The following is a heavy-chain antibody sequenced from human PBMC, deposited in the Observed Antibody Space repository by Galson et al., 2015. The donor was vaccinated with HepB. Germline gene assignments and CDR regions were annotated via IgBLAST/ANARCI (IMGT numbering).Heavy chain of an antibody. D-gene: IGHD6-13*01. CDR3: AIIAAAGPGEGVNFDY. V-gene: IGHV3-21*01. J-gene: IGHJ4*02. Sequence: SLRLSCAASGFTFSSYSMNWVRQAPGKGLEWVSSISSSSSYIYYADSVKGRFTISRDNAKNSLYLQMNSLRAEDTAVYYCAIIAAAGPGEGVNFDYWCQGTLVTVSS. CDR2: ISSSSSYI. CDR1: GFTFSSYS.